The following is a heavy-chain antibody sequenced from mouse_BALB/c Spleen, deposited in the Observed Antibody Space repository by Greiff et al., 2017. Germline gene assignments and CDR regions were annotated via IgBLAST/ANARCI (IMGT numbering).Heavy chain of an antibody. V-gene: IGHV1S126*01. CDR1: GYSFTSYW. Sequence: VQVVESGPQLVRPGASVKISCKASGYSFTSYWMHWVKQRPGQGLEWIGMIDPSDGETRLNQKFKDKATLTVDKSSSTAYMQLSSPTSEDSAVYYCARSNGYYWYFDVWGAGTTVTVSS. CDR2: IDPSDGET. CDR3: ARSNGYYWYFDV. J-gene: IGHJ1*01. D-gene: IGHD2-2*01.